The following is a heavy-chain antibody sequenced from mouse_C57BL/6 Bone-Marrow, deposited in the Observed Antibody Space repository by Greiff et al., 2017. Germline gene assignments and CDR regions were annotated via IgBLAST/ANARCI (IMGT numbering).Heavy chain of an antibody. Sequence: QVQLQQPGAELVKPGASVKLSCKASGYTFTSYWLQWVKQRPGQGLEWIGEIDPSDSYTNYNQKFKGKATLTVDTSSRTAYMQLSSLTSEDSAVYYCARGITTVVADFDYWGQGTTLTVSS. V-gene: IGHV1-50*01. CDR1: GYTFTSYW. CDR2: IDPSDSYT. J-gene: IGHJ2*01. CDR3: ARGITTVVADFDY. D-gene: IGHD1-1*01.